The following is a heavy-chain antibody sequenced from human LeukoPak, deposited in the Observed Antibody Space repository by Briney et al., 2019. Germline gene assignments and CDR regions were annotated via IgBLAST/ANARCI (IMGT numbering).Heavy chain of an antibody. D-gene: IGHD4-17*01. CDR2: INHSGST. Sequence: SETLSLTCAVYGGSFSGYYWSWVRQPPGKGLEWIGEINHSGSTNYNPSLKSRVTILVDTSKNQFSLKLSSVTAADTAVYYCARGHSPVTTKVSYFQHWGQGTLVTVSS. CDR3: ARGHSPVTTKVSYFQH. V-gene: IGHV4-34*01. CDR1: GGSFSGYY. J-gene: IGHJ1*01.